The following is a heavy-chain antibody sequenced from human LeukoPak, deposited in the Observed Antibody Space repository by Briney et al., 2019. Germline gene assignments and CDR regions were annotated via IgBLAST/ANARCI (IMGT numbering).Heavy chain of an antibody. V-gene: IGHV3-7*01. CDR1: GFTFSSYW. D-gene: IGHD6-13*01. J-gene: IGHJ6*03. Sequence: GGSLRLSCAASGFTFSSYWMSWVRQAPGKGLEWEANIKQDGSEKYYVDSVKGRFTISRDNAKNSLYLQMNSLRAEDTAVYYCARVASSSWYYYYYYMDVWGKGTTVTVSS. CDR2: IKQDGSEK. CDR3: ARVASSSWYYYYYYMDV.